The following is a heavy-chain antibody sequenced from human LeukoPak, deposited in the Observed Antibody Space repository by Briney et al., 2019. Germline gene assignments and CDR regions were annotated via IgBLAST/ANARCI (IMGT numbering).Heavy chain of an antibody. CDR2: VSKSGGTM. Sequence: GGSLRLSCEASGFTFSSYEMNWFRQAPGKGLEWVSYVSKSGGTMKNADSVKGRFTVSRDNAKNSPYLQMNSLTAEDTAVYYCATAVIRGRGTMVTVPS. V-gene: IGHV3-48*03. CDR3: ATAVI. CDR1: GFTFSSYE. J-gene: IGHJ3*02.